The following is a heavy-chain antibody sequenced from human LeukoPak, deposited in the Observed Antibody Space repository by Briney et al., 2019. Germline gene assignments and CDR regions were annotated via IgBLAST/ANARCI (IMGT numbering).Heavy chain of an antibody. D-gene: IGHD4-17*01. Sequence: ASVKVSCKASGYNFTNYGISWARQAPGHGLEWMGWISVYSGDTNYAHKLQDRVTMTTDTSTSTAFMELRGLRSDDTAFYYCARAPSFGDYGCDYWGQGTLVTVSS. CDR2: ISVYSGDT. CDR1: GYNFTNYG. V-gene: IGHV1-18*01. J-gene: IGHJ4*02. CDR3: ARAPSFGDYGCDY.